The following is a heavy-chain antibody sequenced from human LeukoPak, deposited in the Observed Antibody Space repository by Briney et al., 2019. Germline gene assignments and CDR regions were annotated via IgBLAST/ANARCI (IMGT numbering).Heavy chain of an antibody. CDR3: AKDQVRGSYYLVNAFDI. V-gene: IGHV3-23*01. J-gene: IGHJ3*02. D-gene: IGHD1-26*01. CDR1: GGSISSSSYY. CDR2: ISAGGGST. Sequence: PSETLSLTCTVSGGSISSSSYYWGWIRQPPGKGLEWVSGISAGGGSTYYADSVKGRFTISRDNSKNTLYLQMNSLRAEDTAVYYCAKDQVRGSYYLVNAFDIWGQGTMVTVSS.